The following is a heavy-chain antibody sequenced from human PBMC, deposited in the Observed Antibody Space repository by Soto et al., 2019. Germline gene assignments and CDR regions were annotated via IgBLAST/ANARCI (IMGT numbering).Heavy chain of an antibody. J-gene: IGHJ4*02. Sequence: SETLSLTCTVSGGSISSGDYYWSWIRQPPGKGLEWIGYIHYSGSTYYNPSLKSRVTISVDTSKNQFSLKLSSVTAADTAVYYCARQYCDYCSRTSCYSDYWGKGTLVTVSS. D-gene: IGHD2-2*01. CDR1: GGSISSGDYY. V-gene: IGHV4-30-4*01. CDR2: IHYSGST. CDR3: ARQYCDYCSRTSCYSDY.